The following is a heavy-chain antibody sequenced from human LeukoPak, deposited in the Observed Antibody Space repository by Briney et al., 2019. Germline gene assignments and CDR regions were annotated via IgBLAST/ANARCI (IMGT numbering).Heavy chain of an antibody. J-gene: IGHJ2*01. Sequence: GGSLRLSCAASGFTFSSYSMNWVRQAPGKGLEWVVFIRYDGSNKYYADSVKGRFTISRDNSKNTLYLQMNSLRAEDTAVYYCAKDGGHTFYGSGSYRRYFDLWGRGTLVTVSS. CDR1: GFTFSSYS. V-gene: IGHV3-30*02. CDR2: IRYDGSNK. D-gene: IGHD3-10*01. CDR3: AKDGGHTFYGSGSYRRYFDL.